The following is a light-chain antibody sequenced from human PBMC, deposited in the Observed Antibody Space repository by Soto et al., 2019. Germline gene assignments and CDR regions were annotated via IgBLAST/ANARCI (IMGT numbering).Light chain of an antibody. J-gene: IGKJ1*01. Sequence: EIVLTKSPGTLSLSPGKRATLSCRVSQRISSSYFAWYQQRPGQAPRLLIYGASSRPTGIPDRFSGSGSGTEFTLTISRLEPEDFAVYYCQQYGSSSWTFGQGTKVDI. CDR3: QQYGSSSWT. CDR1: QRISSSY. V-gene: IGKV3-20*01. CDR2: GAS.